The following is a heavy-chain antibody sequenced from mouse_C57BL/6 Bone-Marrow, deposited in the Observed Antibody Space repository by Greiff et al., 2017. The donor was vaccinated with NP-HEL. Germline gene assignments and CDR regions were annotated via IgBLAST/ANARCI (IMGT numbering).Heavy chain of an antibody. CDR1: GFTFSDYG. CDR3: ASRLGFDY. D-gene: IGHD2-14*01. V-gene: IGHV5-17*01. J-gene: IGHJ2*01. Sequence: VQLQQSGGGLVKPGGSLKLSCAASGFTFSDYGMHWVRQAPEKGLEWVAYISSGSSTIYYADTVKGRFTISRDNAKNTLFLQMTSLRSEDTAMYYCASRLGFDYWGQGTTLTVSS. CDR2: ISSGSSTI.